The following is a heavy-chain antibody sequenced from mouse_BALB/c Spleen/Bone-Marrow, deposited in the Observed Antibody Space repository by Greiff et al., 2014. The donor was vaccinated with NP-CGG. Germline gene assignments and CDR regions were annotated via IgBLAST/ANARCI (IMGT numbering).Heavy chain of an antibody. J-gene: IGHJ2*01. CDR3: ARYYYGSSYFDY. Sequence: EVQLVESGAELVKPGASVKLSCTASGFNIKDTYMHWVKQRPEQGLEWIGRIDPANGNTKYDPKFQGKATITADTSSNTAYLQLSSLTSEDTAVYYCARYYYGSSYFDYWSQGTTLTVSS. CDR1: GFNIKDTY. D-gene: IGHD1-1*01. CDR2: IDPANGNT. V-gene: IGHV14-3*02.